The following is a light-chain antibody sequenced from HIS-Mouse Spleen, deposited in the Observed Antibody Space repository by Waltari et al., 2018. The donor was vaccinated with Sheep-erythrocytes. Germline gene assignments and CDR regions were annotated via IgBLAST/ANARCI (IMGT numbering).Light chain of an antibody. CDR3: QQRSNWYT. J-gene: IGKJ2*01. V-gene: IGKV3-11*01. CDR1: QRVRSY. CDR2: DAS. Sequence: ELVLTQSPATLSLSPGERATLSCRASQRVRSYLAWYQQKPGQAPRLLIYDASNRATGIPARFSGRVSGTDFTLTISSLEPEDFAVYYCQQRSNWYTFGQGTKLEIK.